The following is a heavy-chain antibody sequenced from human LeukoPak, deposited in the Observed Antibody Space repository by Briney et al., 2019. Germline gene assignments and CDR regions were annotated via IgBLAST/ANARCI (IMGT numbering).Heavy chain of an antibody. V-gene: IGHV3-33*01. Sequence: PGGSLRLSCAASGFTFSDHGMDWVRQAPGKGLEWVACIWRDGNNKYHADSVKGRFAISRDNAKNTLYLQMNSLRAEYTAIYECSRATLLAKGSFDYWGQGTLVTVSS. CDR3: SRATLLAKGSFDY. CDR2: IWRDGNNK. CDR1: GFTFSDHG. J-gene: IGHJ4*02. D-gene: IGHD4/OR15-4a*01.